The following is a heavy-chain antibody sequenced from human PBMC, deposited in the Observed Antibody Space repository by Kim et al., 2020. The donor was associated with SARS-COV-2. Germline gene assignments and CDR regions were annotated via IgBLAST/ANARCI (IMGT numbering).Heavy chain of an antibody. CDR1: GFTFSSYG. CDR2: ISYDGSNK. J-gene: IGHJ6*02. D-gene: IGHD3-10*01. Sequence: GGSLRLSCAASGFTFSSYGMHWVRQAPGKGLEWVAVISYDGSNKYYADSVKGRFTISRDNSKNTLYLQMNSLRAEDTAVYYCAKVLWFGELHNVYGMDVWGQGTTVTVSS. CDR3: AKVLWFGELHNVYGMDV. V-gene: IGHV3-30*18.